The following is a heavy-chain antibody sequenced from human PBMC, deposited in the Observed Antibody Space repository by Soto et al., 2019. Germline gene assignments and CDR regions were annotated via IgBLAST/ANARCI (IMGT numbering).Heavy chain of an antibody. Sequence: QVQLVQSGAEAKKPGASVKVSCKVSGYTFTSYGVAWVRQAPGQGLEWLGWVSGFNGKTDYSPRLQGRVTLTTDTSTSTAYMELGSLRSDDTAVYYCARADSETVGHYSWHYFDHWGQGTLVTVSS. D-gene: IGHD3-3*01. J-gene: IGHJ4*02. V-gene: IGHV1-18*01. CDR3: ARADSETVGHYSWHYFDH. CDR1: GYTFTSYG. CDR2: VSGFNGKT.